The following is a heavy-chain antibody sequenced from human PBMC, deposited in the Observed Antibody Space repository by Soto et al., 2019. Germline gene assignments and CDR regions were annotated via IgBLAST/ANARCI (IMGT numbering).Heavy chain of an antibody. CDR2: ISYDGNNK. Sequence: QVQLVESGGGVVQPGRSLRLSCAASGFTFSSDAMHWVRQAPGKGLEWVAIISYDGNNKDNANSVKGPFTISRDNSKSTLYLQMNSLRAEDTAIYYCARGGYCISGRCPPLHWGQGTLVTVSS. J-gene: IGHJ4*02. CDR1: GFTFSSDA. CDR3: ARGGYCISGRCPPLH. V-gene: IGHV3-30-3*01. D-gene: IGHD3-3*02.